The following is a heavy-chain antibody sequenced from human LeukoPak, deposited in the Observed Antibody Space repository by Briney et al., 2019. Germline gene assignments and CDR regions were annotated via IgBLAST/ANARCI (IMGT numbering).Heavy chain of an antibody. J-gene: IGHJ5*02. CDR2: ISWNSVVI. CDR1: GFTFDGYA. Sequence: GGSLRLSCAASGFTFDGYAMHWVRQVPGKGLEWVSGISWNSVVIDYADSVKGRFTISRDNGKHSLYLQMNSLRAGDTALYYCTRDTFSFSSGYLPHQNGFDPWGQGTLVTVSS. D-gene: IGHD3-22*01. CDR3: TRDTFSFSSGYLPHQNGFDP. V-gene: IGHV3-9*01.